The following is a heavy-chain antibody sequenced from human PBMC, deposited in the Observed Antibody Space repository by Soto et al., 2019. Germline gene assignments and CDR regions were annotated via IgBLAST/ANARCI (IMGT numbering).Heavy chain of an antibody. CDR3: ARVKSITMIVVVNHFDY. CDR1: GYTLTELS. V-gene: IGHV1-24*01. J-gene: IGHJ4*02. Sequence: ASVKVSCKVSGYTLTELSMHWVRQAPGKGLEWMGGFDPEDGETIYAQKFQGRVTMTTDTSTSTAYMELRSLRSDDTAVYYCARVKSITMIVVVNHFDYWGQGTLVTVS. D-gene: IGHD3-22*01. CDR2: FDPEDGET.